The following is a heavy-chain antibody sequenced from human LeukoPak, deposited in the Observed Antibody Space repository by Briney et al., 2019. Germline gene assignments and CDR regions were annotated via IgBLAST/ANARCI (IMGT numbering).Heavy chain of an antibody. CDR2: IKEDRSEK. CDR3: ARGGTFVSDY. V-gene: IGHV3-7*01. CDR1: GFTFSTFW. J-gene: IGHJ4*02. D-gene: IGHD1-1*01. Sequence: PGGSLRLSCAGSGFTFSTFWMSWVRQAPGKGLEWVANIKEDRSEKYYVDSMKGRFIVSRDNAKNSLYLQMDSLRAEDTAVYYCARGGTFVSDYWGQGTLVTVSS.